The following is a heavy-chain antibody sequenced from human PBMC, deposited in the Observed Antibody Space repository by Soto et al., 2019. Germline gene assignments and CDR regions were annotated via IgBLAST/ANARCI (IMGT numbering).Heavy chain of an antibody. CDR1: GFTFTRYS. V-gene: IGHV3-21*01. CDR3: ARIGRLIAAAGTGGYYYGMDV. Sequence: GGSLILSCAASGFTFTRYSMNWVRQAPGKGLEWVSSISSTTNYIYYGDSMKGRFTISRDNAKNSLYLQMNSLRAEDTAVYYCARIGRLIAAAGTGGYYYGMDVWGQGTTVTVSS. D-gene: IGHD6-13*01. CDR2: ISSTTNYI. J-gene: IGHJ6*02.